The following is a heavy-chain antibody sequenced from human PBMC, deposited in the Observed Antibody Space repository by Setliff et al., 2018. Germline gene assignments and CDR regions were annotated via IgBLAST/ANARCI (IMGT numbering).Heavy chain of an antibody. D-gene: IGHD4-4*01. CDR2: FYDSRGDT. V-gene: IGHV3-23*03. J-gene: IGHJ4*02. CDR3: AKCTSWDSHYPYFDY. CDR1: GFAFSTYA. Sequence: GALRLSCAASGFAFSTYAVSWVRQAPGKGLEWVSIFYDSRGDTYYADSVKGRFTVSKDNSKNTMYLQMNSLRDEDTAIYFCAKCTSWDSHYPYFDYWGQGALVTVS.